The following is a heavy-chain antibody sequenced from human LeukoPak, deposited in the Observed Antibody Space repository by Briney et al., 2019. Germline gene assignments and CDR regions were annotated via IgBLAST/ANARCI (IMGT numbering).Heavy chain of an antibody. D-gene: IGHD3-3*01. V-gene: IGHV3-66*02. CDR2: IYSGGST. J-gene: IGHJ4*02. CDR1: GFTVSSNY. CDR3: ARVLGYDFWSGLDY. Sequence: GGSLRLSCAASGFTVSSNYMSWVRRAPGKGLEWVSVIYSGGSTYYADSVKGRFTISRDNSKNTLYLQMNSLRAEDTAVYYCARVLGYDFWSGLDYWGQGTLVTVSS.